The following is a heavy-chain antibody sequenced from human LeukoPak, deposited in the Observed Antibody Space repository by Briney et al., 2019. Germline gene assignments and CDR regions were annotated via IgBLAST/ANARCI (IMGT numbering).Heavy chain of an antibody. V-gene: IGHV5-51*01. J-gene: IGHJ5*02. CDR2: IYPGDSDT. D-gene: IGHD6-19*01. Sequence: GESLKISCKGSGYSFTSYWIGWVRQLPGKGLEWMGIIYPGDSDTRYSPSFQGQVTISADKSISTAYLQWSSLKASDTAMYYCARDGEQWLVHNWFDPWGQGTLVTVSS. CDR3: ARDGEQWLVHNWFDP. CDR1: GYSFTSYW.